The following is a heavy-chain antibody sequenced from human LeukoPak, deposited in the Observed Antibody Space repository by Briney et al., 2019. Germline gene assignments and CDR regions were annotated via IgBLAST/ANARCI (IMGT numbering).Heavy chain of an antibody. Sequence: GGSLRLSCAASGFTFSSYWMSWVRQAPGKGLEWVANIKQDGSVKYYVDSVKGRFTISRDNTKNSLYLQMNSLRAEDMAVYYCARDPGYSNGDYMDVWGKGTTVTVSS. CDR1: GFTFSSYW. D-gene: IGHD4-11*01. CDR3: ARDPGYSNGDYMDV. CDR2: IKQDGSVK. J-gene: IGHJ6*03. V-gene: IGHV3-7*01.